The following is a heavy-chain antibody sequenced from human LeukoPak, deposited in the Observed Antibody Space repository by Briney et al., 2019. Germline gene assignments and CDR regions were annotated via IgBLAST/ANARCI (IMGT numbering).Heavy chain of an antibody. CDR3: ARSVITMNTEAFDI. V-gene: IGHV3-23*01. D-gene: IGHD3-22*01. J-gene: IGHJ3*02. CDR2: ISGGGDNT. CDR1: GFTFNNFA. Sequence: GGSLKVSCAASGFTFNNFAMTWVRQAPGKGLEWVSTISGGGDNTYYADSVRGRFTISRDNSKNTLYLQMNSLRAEDTAVYYCARSVITMNTEAFDIWGQGTMVTVSS.